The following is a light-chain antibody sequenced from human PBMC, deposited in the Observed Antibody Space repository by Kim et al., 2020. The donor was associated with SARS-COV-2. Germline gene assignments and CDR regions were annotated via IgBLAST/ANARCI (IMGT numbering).Light chain of an antibody. CDR2: AAS. Sequence: DIQLTQSPSSLSASVGDRVTITCRASQTISNYLNWYQQKPGKAPNLLIYAASNLESGVTSRFSASTSGTDFTLTISSLQAEDFATYYCQQTYVTPYTFGQGTKLEI. J-gene: IGKJ2*01. V-gene: IGKV1-39*01. CDR1: QTISNY. CDR3: QQTYVTPYT.